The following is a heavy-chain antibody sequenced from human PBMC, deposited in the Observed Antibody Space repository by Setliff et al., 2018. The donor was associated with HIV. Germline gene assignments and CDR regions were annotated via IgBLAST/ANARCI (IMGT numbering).Heavy chain of an antibody. CDR2: IIPFTGTT. D-gene: IGHD3-10*01. Sequence: SVKVSCKASGYTFNSYGISWVRQAPGQGLEWMGGIIPFTGTTNYAQKFQGRVTITTDESRSIVYMEVSSLRSEDTAVYYCAGAPRLTMIRGVFDYWGQGTLVTVSS. J-gene: IGHJ4*02. V-gene: IGHV1-69*05. CDR3: AGAPRLTMIRGVFDY. CDR1: GYTFNSYG.